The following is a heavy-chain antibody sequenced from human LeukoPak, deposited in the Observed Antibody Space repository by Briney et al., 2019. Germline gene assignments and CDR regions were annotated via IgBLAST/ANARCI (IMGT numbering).Heavy chain of an antibody. V-gene: IGHV3-9*01. J-gene: IGHJ3*02. CDR2: ISWNSGSI. D-gene: IGHD3-16*02. CDR1: GFTFDDYA. CDR3: AKSVIRYQRVDAFDI. Sequence: QPGRSLRLSCAASGFTFDDYAMHWVRQAPGKGLEWVSGISWNSGSIGYADSVKGRFTISRDNAKNSLYLQMNSLRAEDTALYYCAKSVIRYQRVDAFDIWGQGTMVTVSS.